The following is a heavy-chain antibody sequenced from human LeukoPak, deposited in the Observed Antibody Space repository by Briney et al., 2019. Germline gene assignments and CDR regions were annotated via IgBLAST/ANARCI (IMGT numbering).Heavy chain of an antibody. CDR2: IYYSGST. D-gene: IGHD5-18*01. V-gene: IGHV4-39*07. Sequence: SETLSLTCTVSGGSISSSSYYWGWIRQPPGKGLEWIGSIYYSGSTNYNPSLKSRVTISVDTSKNQFSLKLSSVTAADTAVYYCASNTVDTANFDYWGQGTLVTVSS. CDR1: GGSISSSSYY. J-gene: IGHJ4*02. CDR3: ASNTVDTANFDY.